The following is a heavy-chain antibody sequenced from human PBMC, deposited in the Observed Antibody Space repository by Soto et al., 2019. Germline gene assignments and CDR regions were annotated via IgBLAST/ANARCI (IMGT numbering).Heavy chain of an antibody. J-gene: IGHJ3*02. D-gene: IGHD1-1*01. CDR3: ARHGRWHDLDI. CDR2: IYYSGRT. CDR1: GGSISSYY. V-gene: IGHV4-59*08. Sequence: QVQLQESGPGLVKPSETLSLTCTVSGGSISSYYWSWIRQPPGKGLEWIGYIYYSGRTNYNPSRKSRVTISVDTSKNQFSLKLSSVTAADTAVYYCARHGRWHDLDIWGQGTMVTVSS.